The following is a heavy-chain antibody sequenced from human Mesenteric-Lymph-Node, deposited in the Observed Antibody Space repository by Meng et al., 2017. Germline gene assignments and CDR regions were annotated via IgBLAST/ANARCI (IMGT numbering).Heavy chain of an antibody. J-gene: IGHJ4*02. V-gene: IGHV3-33*01. CDR3: ARTLNWNYHYFDY. Sequence: GESLKISCAASGFTFSSYGMHWVRQAPGKGLEWVAVIWYDGSNKYYADSVKGRFTISRDNSKNTLYLQMNSLRAEDTAVYYCARTLNWNYHYFDYWGQGTLVTVSS. CDR2: IWYDGSNK. CDR1: GFTFSSYG. D-gene: IGHD1-7*01.